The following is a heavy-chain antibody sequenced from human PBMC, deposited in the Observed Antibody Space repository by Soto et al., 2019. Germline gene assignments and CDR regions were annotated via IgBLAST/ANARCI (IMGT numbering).Heavy chain of an antibody. CDR1: GVTFTSSA. D-gene: IGHD5-18*01. V-gene: IGHV1-58*01. J-gene: IGHJ6*02. CDR2: IVVGSGNT. Sequence: SVKVSCKASGVTFTSSAVQWVRQARGQRLEWIGWIVVGSGNTNYAQKFQERVTITRDMSTSTAYMELSSLRSEDTAVYYCAADSYGYPIYYYGMDVWGQGTTVTVSS. CDR3: AADSYGYPIYYYGMDV.